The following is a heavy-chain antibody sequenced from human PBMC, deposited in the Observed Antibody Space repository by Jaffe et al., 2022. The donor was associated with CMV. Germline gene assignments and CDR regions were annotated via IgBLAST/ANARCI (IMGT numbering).Heavy chain of an antibody. D-gene: IGHD5-12*01. J-gene: IGHJ6*02. Sequence: QLQLQESGPGLVKPSETLSLTCSVSGDSISSSGYYWGWIRQPPGKGLEWIGSIYHSGTTYYNPSLKSRVTISVDTSKNQFSLKVSSVTAADTAVYHCARHLEGGYDLYYYGMDVWGQGTTVTVSS. CDR3: ARHLEGGYDLYYYGMDV. V-gene: IGHV4-39*01. CDR1: GDSISSSGYY. CDR2: IYHSGTT.